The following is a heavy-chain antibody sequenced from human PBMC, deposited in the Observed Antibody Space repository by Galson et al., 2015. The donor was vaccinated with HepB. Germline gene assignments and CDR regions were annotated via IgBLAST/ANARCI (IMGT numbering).Heavy chain of an antibody. J-gene: IGHJ4*02. V-gene: IGHV3-30*04. CDR2: ISYEGNYK. Sequence: SLRLSCAASGFTFSSYAMHWVRQAPGKGLEWVAVISYEGNYKYSADSVKGRFTISRDNSKNRLYLEMNSLRVEDTAVYYYARDCSIRRLWFGELCGPDNWGQGTQVTVSS. D-gene: IGHD3-10*01. CDR1: GFTFSSYA. CDR3: ARDCSIRRLWFGELCGPDN.